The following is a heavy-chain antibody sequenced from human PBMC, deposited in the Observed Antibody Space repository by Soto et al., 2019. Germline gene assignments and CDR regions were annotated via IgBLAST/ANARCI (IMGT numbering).Heavy chain of an antibody. D-gene: IGHD2-2*01. J-gene: IGHJ4*02. CDR2: ISSSGSSI. Sequence: PGGSLRLSCAASRFTFSDYYMSWIRQAPGKGLEWVSYISSSGSSIHYADSVKGRFTISRDNAKNSLYLQMNSLRAEDTAVYYCARDSPYCSSSSCPTLDYWGQGTLVTVSS. CDR1: RFTFSDYY. V-gene: IGHV3-11*01. CDR3: ARDSPYCSSSSCPTLDY.